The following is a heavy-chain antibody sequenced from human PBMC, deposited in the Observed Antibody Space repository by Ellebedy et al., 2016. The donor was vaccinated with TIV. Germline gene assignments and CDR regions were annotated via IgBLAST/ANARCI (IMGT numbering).Heavy chain of an antibody. D-gene: IGHD3-3*01. CDR3: AGGPGGYYSS. CDR2: LYRGGET. V-gene: IGHV3-53*01. J-gene: IGHJ5*02. Sequence: GESLKISCAASGFSVSSNYMTWVRQAPGKGLSLVSVLYRGGETFYTDSVTGRFTISRDNSKNTLYLQMNSLRLDDTAIYYCAGGPGGYYSSWGQGTQVTVSS. CDR1: GFSVSSNY.